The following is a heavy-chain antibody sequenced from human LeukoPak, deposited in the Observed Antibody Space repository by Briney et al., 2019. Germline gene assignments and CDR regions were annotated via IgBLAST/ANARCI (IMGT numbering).Heavy chain of an antibody. Sequence: ASVKVSCKASGYTFTSYGISWVRQAPGQGLEWMGWISAYNGNTKYAQKLQDRLTMTTATSTSTAYMELRSLRSDDTAFYYCAREGGNVLLWFGEFEVWGQRTLVTVSS. CDR2: ISAYNGNT. V-gene: IGHV1-18*01. J-gene: IGHJ4*02. CDR3: AREGGNVLLWFGEFEV. D-gene: IGHD3-10*01. CDR1: GYTFTSYG.